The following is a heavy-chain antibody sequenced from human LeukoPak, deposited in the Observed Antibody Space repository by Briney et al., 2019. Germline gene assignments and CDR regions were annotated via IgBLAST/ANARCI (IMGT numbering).Heavy chain of an antibody. J-gene: IGHJ4*02. CDR3: AKDQRTISTFDY. D-gene: IGHD3-3*01. Sequence: GGSLRLSCAASGFTFSNYGMSWVRQAPGKGLEWVSAISGSGSYSYYADSVKGRFTISRDNSKNTLYLQINSLRAEDTAIYYCAKDQRTISTFDYWGQGTLVTVSS. CDR2: ISGSGSYS. V-gene: IGHV3-23*01. CDR1: GFTFSNYG.